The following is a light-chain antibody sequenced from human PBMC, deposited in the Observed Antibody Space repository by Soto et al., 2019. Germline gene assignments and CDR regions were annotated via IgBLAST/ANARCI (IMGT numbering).Light chain of an antibody. Sequence: EIVMTQSPATLSVSPGERATLSCRASQSVSSNLAWYQQKPGQAPRLLIYGASTRATGIPARFSGSGSGTEFTLTISSLQSEDFAVYYCQQYNNWPRPLGQGTKVEI. CDR3: QQYNNWPRP. J-gene: IGKJ1*01. V-gene: IGKV3-15*01. CDR2: GAS. CDR1: QSVSSN.